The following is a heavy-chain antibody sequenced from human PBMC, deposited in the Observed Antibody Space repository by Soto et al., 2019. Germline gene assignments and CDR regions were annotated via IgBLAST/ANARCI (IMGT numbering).Heavy chain of an antibody. CDR1: GFTFSTYS. CDR3: ARGGGCGGGRCKSDWFDP. CDR2: ISDDSTTI. V-gene: IGHV3-48*01. Sequence: EVQLVESGGGLVQPGGSLRLSCEASGFTFSTYSMIWVRQAPGKGLEWVSYISDDSTTISYADSLKGRFTISRDNATNSRYLPINSLRAEDTAVYDCARGGGCGGGRCKSDWFDPWGQGTLVTVSS. J-gene: IGHJ5*02. D-gene: IGHD2-15*01.